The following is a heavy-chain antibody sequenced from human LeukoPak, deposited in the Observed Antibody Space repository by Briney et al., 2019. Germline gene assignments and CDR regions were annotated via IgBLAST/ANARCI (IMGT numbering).Heavy chain of an antibody. V-gene: IGHV3-53*01. J-gene: IGHJ4*02. CDR1: GLTVSKNY. CDR2: IYSGGST. Sequence: GGSLRLSCAASGLTVSKNYMSWARQAPGKGLESVSVIYSGGSTYYADSVRGRFTISRDNSKNTLYLQMNSLRVEDTALYYCAKVLRGGNSGTYPDYWGQGTLVTVSS. D-gene: IGHD1-26*01. CDR3: AKVLRGGNSGTYPDY.